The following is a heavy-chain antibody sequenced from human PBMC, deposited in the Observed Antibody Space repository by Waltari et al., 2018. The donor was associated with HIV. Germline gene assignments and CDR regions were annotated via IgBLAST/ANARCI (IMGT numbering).Heavy chain of an antibody. Sequence: QVQLVQSGAEVKKPGASVKVSCKASGYNFTAHYMPWVRQAPGQGLEWMGRINLNSGDTNYGQKFQGRVTMTRDTSISTAYMELSRLRSDDTAVYYCARDSYYYDSSGFFPDFWGQGTLVTVSS. V-gene: IGHV1-2*06. CDR2: INLNSGDT. CDR3: ARDSYYYDSSGFFPDF. D-gene: IGHD3-22*01. J-gene: IGHJ4*02. CDR1: GYNFTAHY.